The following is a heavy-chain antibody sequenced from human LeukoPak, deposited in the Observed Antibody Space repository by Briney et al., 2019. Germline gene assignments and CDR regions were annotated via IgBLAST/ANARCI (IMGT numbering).Heavy chain of an antibody. CDR3: ARASRYSGYEPFDY. Sequence: GGSLRLSCAASGFTVSSNYMSWVRQAPGKGLEWVSVIYSGGDTYYADSVKGRFTISRDNSKNTLYLQMNTLRAEDTAVYYCARASRYSGYEPFDYWGQGTLVTVSS. CDR2: IYSGGDT. CDR1: GFTVSSNY. J-gene: IGHJ4*02. D-gene: IGHD5-12*01. V-gene: IGHV3-53*01.